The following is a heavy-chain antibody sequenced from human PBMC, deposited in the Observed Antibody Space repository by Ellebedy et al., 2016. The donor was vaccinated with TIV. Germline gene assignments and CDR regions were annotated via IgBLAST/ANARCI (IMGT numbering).Heavy chain of an antibody. V-gene: IGHV3-30*04. CDR2: ISYDGRND. D-gene: IGHD6-6*01. CDR3: ATGFRSIEFEY. Sequence: PGGSLRLSCAASGFTFSTYAMHWVRQAPGKGLEWVAVISYDGRNDYYADSVKGRFTTSRDNSKNTLSLQMKSLRAEDTAVYYCATGFRSIEFEYWGQGTQVIVSS. CDR1: GFTFSTYA. J-gene: IGHJ4*02.